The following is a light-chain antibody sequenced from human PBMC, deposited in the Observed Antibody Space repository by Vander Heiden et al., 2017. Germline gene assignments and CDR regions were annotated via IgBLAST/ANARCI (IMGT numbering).Light chain of an antibody. CDR2: AAS. Sequence: IHTTHSPSSLSASVGDRVTITCRASQSISSYLHWYQQKPGKAPKLLIYAASSLQSGVPSRFSGSGSGTDFTLTISSLQPEDFATYYCQQSYSNPRTFGQGTKLEIK. J-gene: IGKJ1*01. CDR1: QSISSY. V-gene: IGKV1-39*01. CDR3: QQSYSNPRT.